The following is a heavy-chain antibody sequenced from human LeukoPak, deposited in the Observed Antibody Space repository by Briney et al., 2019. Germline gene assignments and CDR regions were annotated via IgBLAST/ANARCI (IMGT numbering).Heavy chain of an antibody. CDR1: GNSFTSYW. CDR3: AGEDGSGSFYNWFDP. D-gene: IGHD3-10*01. V-gene: IGHV5-10-1*01. CDR2: IDLSDSYT. Sequence: PGESLRISCKGSGNSFTSYWISWVRQMPGKGLEWMGRIDLSDSYTAYSPSFQGHVTISADKSISTAYLQWSSLKASDTAMYYCAGEDGSGSFYNWFDPWGQGTLVTVSS. J-gene: IGHJ5*02.